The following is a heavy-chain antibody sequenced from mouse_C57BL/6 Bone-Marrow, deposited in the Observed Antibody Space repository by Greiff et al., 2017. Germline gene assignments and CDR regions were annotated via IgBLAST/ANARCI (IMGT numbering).Heavy chain of an antibody. J-gene: IGHJ2*01. Sequence: QVQLKESGAELVRPGASVTLSCKASGYTFTDYEMHWVKQTPVHGLEWIGAIDPETGGTAYNQKFKGKAILTADKSSSTAYMELRSLTSEDSAVYYCTRRLPHYFDYWGQGTTLTVSS. CDR3: TRRLPHYFDY. V-gene: IGHV1-15*01. D-gene: IGHD2-10*01. CDR2: IDPETGGT. CDR1: GYTFTDYE.